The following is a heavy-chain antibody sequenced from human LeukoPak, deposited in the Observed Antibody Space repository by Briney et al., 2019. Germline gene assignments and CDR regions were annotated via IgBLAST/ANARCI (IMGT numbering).Heavy chain of an antibody. CDR2: ISASGGNT. V-gene: IGHV3-23*01. D-gene: IGHD3-9*01. Sequence: PSETLSLTCTVSGGSISSYYWSWIRQPPGKGLEWVSAISASGGNTLYADSVKGRFTISRDNSKNTLYLQMNSLRAEDTAVYYCARRSYDDILTGYYFDYWGQGTLVTVSS. J-gene: IGHJ4*02. CDR1: GGSISSYY. CDR3: ARRSYDDILTGYYFDY.